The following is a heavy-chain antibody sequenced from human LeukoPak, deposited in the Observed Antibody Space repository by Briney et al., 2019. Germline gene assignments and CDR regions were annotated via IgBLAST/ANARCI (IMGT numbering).Heavy chain of an antibody. CDR3: AKDFSHDFWSGYYSYYYYMDV. CDR1: GFTFSSYG. D-gene: IGHD3-3*01. J-gene: IGHJ6*03. CDR2: IRYDGSNK. Sequence: PGGSLRLSCAASGFTFSSYGMHWVRQAPGKGLEWVAFIRYDGSNKYYADSVKGRFTISRDNSKNTLYLQMNSLRAEDTAVYYCAKDFSHDFWSGYYSYYYYMDVWGKGTTVTVSS. V-gene: IGHV3-30*02.